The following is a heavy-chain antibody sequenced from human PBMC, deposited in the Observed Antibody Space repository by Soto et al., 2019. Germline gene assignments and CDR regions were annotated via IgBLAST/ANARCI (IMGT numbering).Heavy chain of an antibody. CDR3: ARDLGGWPDY. CDR1: GYTFTSYA. Sequence: QVQLVQSGAEVKKPGASVKVSCKTSGYTFTSYAMHWVRQAPGQRLEWMGWINAGNGNTKYSQEFQGRVTITIDTSASTSYMELCSLRSEYTAIYSCARDLGGWPDYWGQGTLVTVSS. D-gene: IGHD6-19*01. V-gene: IGHV1-3*01. J-gene: IGHJ4*02. CDR2: INAGNGNT.